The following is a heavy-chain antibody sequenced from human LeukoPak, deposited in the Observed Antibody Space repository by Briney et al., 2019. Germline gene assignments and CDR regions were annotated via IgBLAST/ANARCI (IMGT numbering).Heavy chain of an antibody. J-gene: IGHJ4*02. CDR3: ARDGGSGLYGIDY. CDR2: IWYDGSNK. V-gene: IGHV3-33*01. Sequence: GRSLRLSCAASGFSISSDGMSWVRQAPGRGLEWVAVIWYDGSNKYYADSVKGRFTISRDNSKNTLYLQMNSLRAEDTAVYYCARDGGSGLYGIDYWGQGTLVTVSS. CDR1: GFSISSDG. D-gene: IGHD2-15*01.